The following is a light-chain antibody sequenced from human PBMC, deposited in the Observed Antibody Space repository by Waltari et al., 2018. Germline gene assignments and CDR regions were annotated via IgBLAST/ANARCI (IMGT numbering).Light chain of an antibody. J-gene: IGKJ1*01. V-gene: IGKV1-39*01. CDR3: QQSYSTLWT. CDR1: QSISSY. Sequence: DIQMTQSPSSLSASVGDRVTITCRASQSISSYLNWYQQKPGKAPKLLIYAASSLQSGVPERFTGSGSGADFTFTISSLQPEDFATYYCQQSYSTLWTFGQGTKVEIK. CDR2: AAS.